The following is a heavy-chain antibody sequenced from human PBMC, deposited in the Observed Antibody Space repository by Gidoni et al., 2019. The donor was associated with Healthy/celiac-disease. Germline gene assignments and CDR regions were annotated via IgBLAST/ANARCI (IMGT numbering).Heavy chain of an antibody. CDR1: GYTFTSYG. CDR3: ARDRGGIVVVPAAVPDAFDI. Sequence: QVQLVQSGAEVKKPGASVKVSCKASGYTFTSYGLSWVLQAPGQGLEWMGWISAYNGNTNYAQKLQGRFTMTTDTSTSTAYMELRSLRSDDTAVYYCARDRGGIVVVPAAVPDAFDIWGQGTMVTVSS. V-gene: IGHV1-18*01. D-gene: IGHD2-2*01. J-gene: IGHJ3*02. CDR2: ISAYNGNT.